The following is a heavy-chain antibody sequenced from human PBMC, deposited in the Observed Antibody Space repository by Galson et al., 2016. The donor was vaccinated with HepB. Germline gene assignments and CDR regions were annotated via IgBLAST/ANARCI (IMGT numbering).Heavy chain of an antibody. CDR2: MNPNSVKT. V-gene: IGHV1-8*01. CDR3: ARAVYGGSFDF. J-gene: IGHJ3*01. Sequence: SVKVSCKASGYAFSSFDINWVRRATGQGLEWVGRMNPNSVKTVYAQKFRGRVTMTRDTSITTAYLDLSSLRSDETAVYYCARAVYGGSFDFWGQGRMVTVSS. CDR1: GYAFSSFD. D-gene: IGHD4-23*01.